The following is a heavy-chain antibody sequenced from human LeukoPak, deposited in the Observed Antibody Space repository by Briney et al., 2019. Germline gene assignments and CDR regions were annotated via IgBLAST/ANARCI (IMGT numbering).Heavy chain of an antibody. CDR3: ARGSNYYDSSPGPLDY. CDR1: GFTFSSYA. J-gene: IGHJ4*02. Sequence: GGSLRLSCAASGFTFSSYAMHWVRKAPGKGLEWVAVISYDGSNKYYADSVKGRFTISRDNSKNTLYLQMNSLRAEDTAVYYCARGSNYYDSSPGPLDYWGQGTLVTVSS. CDR2: ISYDGSNK. D-gene: IGHD3-22*01. V-gene: IGHV3-30*04.